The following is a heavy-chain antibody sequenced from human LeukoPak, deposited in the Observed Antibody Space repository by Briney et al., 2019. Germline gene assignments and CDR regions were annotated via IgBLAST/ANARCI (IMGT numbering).Heavy chain of an antibody. J-gene: IGHJ4*02. D-gene: IGHD6-13*01. CDR1: GGSFGGYY. V-gene: IGHV4-34*01. Sequence: PSETLSLTCAVYGGSFGGYYWSWIRQPPGKGLEWIGEINHSGSTNYNPSLKSRVTISVDTSKNQFSLKLSSVTAAGTAVYYCARVGYSSSWSTPGFDYWGQGTLVTVSS. CDR2: INHSGST. CDR3: ARVGYSSSWSTPGFDY.